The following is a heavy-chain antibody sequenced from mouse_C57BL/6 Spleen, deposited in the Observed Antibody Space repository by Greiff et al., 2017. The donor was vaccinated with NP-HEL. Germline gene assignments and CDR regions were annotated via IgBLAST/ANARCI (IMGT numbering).Heavy chain of an antibody. CDR3: AREDYSNFYAMDY. Sequence: EVKLLESGGGLVKPGGSLKLSCAASGFTFSDYGMHWVRQAPEKGLEWVAYISSGSSTIYYADTVKGRFTISRDNAKNTLFLQMTSLRSEDTAMYDCAREDYSNFYAMDYWGQGTSVTVSS. V-gene: IGHV5-17*01. CDR2: ISSGSSTI. D-gene: IGHD2-5*01. J-gene: IGHJ4*01. CDR1: GFTFSDYG.